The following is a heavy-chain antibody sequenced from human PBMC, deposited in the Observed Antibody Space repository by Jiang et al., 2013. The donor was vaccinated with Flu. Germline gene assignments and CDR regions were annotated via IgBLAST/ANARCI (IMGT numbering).Heavy chain of an antibody. CDR2: MNPNSGNT. V-gene: IGHV1-8*01. D-gene: IGHD5-24*01. Sequence: KKPGASVKVSCKASGYTXTSYDINWVRQATGQGLEWMGWMNPNSGNTGYAQKFQGRVTMTRNTSISTAYMELSSLRSEDTAVYYCARVGRWLQPNDYWGQGTLVTVSS. CDR3: ARVGRWLQPNDY. CDR1: GYTXTSYD. J-gene: IGHJ4*02.